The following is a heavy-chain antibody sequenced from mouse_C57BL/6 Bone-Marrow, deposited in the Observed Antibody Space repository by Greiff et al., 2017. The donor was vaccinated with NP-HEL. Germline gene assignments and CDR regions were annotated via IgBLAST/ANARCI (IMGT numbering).Heavy chain of an antibody. J-gene: IGHJ2*01. Sequence: EVMLVESVAELVRPGASVKLSCTASGFNIKNTYMHWVKQRPEQGLEWIGRIDPANGNTKYAPKFQGKATITADTSSNTAYLQLSSLTSEDTAIYYCARWVAGGVLFDYWGQGTTLTVSS. CDR1: GFNIKNTY. CDR2: IDPANGNT. V-gene: IGHV14-3*01. CDR3: ARWVAGGVLFDY.